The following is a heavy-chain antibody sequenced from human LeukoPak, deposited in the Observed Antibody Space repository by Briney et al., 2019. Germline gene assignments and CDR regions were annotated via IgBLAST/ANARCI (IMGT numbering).Heavy chain of an antibody. Sequence: WDTLCLTRTVSGDAISSSNYYWAWSCRPPGKGLEWIGSIYYSGSTYYNPSLKSRGTISVDTSKNQYSLKLSSVTAADTAVYYCARHLSGDPYTYYFDYWGQGTLVTVSS. CDR1: GDAISSSNYY. CDR3: ARHLSGDPYTYYFDY. D-gene: IGHD7-27*01. CDR2: IYYSGST. J-gene: IGHJ4*02. V-gene: IGHV4-39*01.